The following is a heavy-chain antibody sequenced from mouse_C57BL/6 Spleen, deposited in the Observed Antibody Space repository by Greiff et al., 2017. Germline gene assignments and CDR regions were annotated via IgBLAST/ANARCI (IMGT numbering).Heavy chain of an antibody. CDR3: ARSIYYCSGYFAMDD. Sequence: EVQLQQSVAELVRPGASVKLSCTASGFNIKNTYMHWVQQRPEQGLEWIGRIDPANGNTTYAPKFQGKATLTADTSSNTAYLQLSSLTSEDTAIYYGARSIYYCSGYFAMDDWGQGTSVTVAS. CDR1: GFNIKNTY. J-gene: IGHJ4*01. V-gene: IGHV14-3*01. D-gene: IGHD2-1*01. CDR2: IDPANGNT.